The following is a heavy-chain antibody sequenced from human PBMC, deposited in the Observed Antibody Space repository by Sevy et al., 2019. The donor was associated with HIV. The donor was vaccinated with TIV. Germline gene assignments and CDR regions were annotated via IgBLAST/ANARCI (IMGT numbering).Heavy chain of an antibody. D-gene: IGHD2-15*01. CDR2: ISPFNGDT. Sequence: ASVKVSCQASGYTFTSYRIYWVRQAPGQGLEWMGWISPFNGDTNYAQKLQGRVTMITDTSTNTAYMEMRSLRSDETAVYYCARPYCSGGSCYSLAYWGQGTLVTVSS. J-gene: IGHJ4*02. CDR1: GYTFTSYR. CDR3: ARPYCSGGSCYSLAY. V-gene: IGHV1-18*01.